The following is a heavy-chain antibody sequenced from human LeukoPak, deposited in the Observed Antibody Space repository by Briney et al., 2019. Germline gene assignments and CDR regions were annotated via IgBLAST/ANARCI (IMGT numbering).Heavy chain of an antibody. CDR3: ARLRSRDGYNYRYFDY. D-gene: IGHD5-24*01. Sequence: SETLSLTCTVSGGSISSSTYYWGWIRQPPGKGLEWIGSIYYSGSTYYNPSLKSRVTISVDTSKNQFSLKLSSVTAADTAVYYCARLRSRDGYNYRYFDYWGQGTLVTVSS. CDR1: GGSISSSTYY. V-gene: IGHV4-39*07. CDR2: IYYSGST. J-gene: IGHJ4*02.